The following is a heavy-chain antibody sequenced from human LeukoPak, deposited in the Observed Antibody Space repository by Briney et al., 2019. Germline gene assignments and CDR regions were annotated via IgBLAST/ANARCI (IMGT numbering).Heavy chain of an antibody. V-gene: IGHV4-59*01. D-gene: IGHD2-2*01. CDR1: RGTLSSYY. CDR3: ARERAQPLFYGMDV. Sequence: SGTLSLTFMFSRGTLSSYYWSWLRPPRGKGLEWMGYIYYSGRTNYNPSLNSRVTISVDPSKNQFSLNQSSVTAADTAVYFCARERAQPLFYGMDVWGQETTVTLSS. J-gene: IGHJ6*02. CDR2: IYYSGRT.